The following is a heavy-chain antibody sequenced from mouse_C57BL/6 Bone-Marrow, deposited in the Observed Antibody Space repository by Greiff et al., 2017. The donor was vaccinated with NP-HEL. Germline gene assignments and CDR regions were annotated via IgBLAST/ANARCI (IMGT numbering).Heavy chain of an antibody. CDR1: GYTFTSYG. J-gene: IGHJ4*01. CDR2: LYPRSGNT. CDR3: ARDYGSSYRLYAMDY. V-gene: IGHV1-81*01. Sequence: VQRVESGAELARPGASVKLSCKASGYTFTSYGISWVKQRTGQGLEWIGELYPRSGNTYYNEKFKGKATLTADKSSSTAYLELRSLTSEDSAVYFCARDYGSSYRLYAMDYWGQGTSVTVSS. D-gene: IGHD1-1*01.